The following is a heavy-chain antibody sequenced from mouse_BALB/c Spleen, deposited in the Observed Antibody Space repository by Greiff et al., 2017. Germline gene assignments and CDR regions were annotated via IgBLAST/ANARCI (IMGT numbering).Heavy chain of an antibody. V-gene: IGHV10S3*01. J-gene: IGHJ1*01. CDR1: GFSFNTNA. D-gene: IGHD2-3*01. Sequence: EVQLVETGGGLVQPTGSLKLSCAASGFSFNTNAMNWVRQAPGKGLEWVARIRSKSNNYATYYAESVKDRITISRDDSQSMLYLQMNNLKTEDTAMYYCVRDRWGDWYFDVWGAGTTVTVSS. CDR3: VRDRWGDWYFDV. CDR2: IRSKSNNYAT.